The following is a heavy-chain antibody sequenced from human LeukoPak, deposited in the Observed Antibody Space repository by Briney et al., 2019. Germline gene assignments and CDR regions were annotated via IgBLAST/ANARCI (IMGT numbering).Heavy chain of an antibody. CDR2: IKQDGSEK. V-gene: IGHV3-7*01. J-gene: IGHJ6*03. CDR3: ARSYDSSGYYPYYYYMDV. CDR1: GFTFSSYW. D-gene: IGHD3-22*01. Sequence: GGSLRLSCAASGFTFSSYWMSWVRQAPGKGREGVANIKQDGSEKYYVDSGRGRFTISRDNAKNSLDLQMNSLRAEDTAVYYCARSYDSSGYYPYYYYMDVWGKGTTVTVSS.